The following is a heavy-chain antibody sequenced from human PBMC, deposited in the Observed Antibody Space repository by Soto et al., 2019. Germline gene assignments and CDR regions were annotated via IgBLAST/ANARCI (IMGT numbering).Heavy chain of an antibody. Sequence: SVKVSCKASGGTFSSYTISWVRQAPGQGLEWMGRIIPILGIANYAQKFQGRVTITADKSTSTAYMELSSLRSEDTAVYYCAGYHDRYFDGSAAFDIWGQGTMVTVSS. CDR2: IIPILGIA. CDR1: GGTFSSYT. CDR3: AGYHDRYFDGSAAFDI. V-gene: IGHV1-69*02. J-gene: IGHJ3*02. D-gene: IGHD3-9*01.